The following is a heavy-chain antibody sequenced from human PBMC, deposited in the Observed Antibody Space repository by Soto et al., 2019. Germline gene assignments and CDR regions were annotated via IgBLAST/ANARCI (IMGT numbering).Heavy chain of an antibody. D-gene: IGHD3-16*02. J-gene: IGHJ3*02. CDR3: ARLRDHDYIWGSYRYMYAFDI. Sequence: PSETLSLTCTVSGGSISSSSYCWGWIRQPPGKGLEWIGSIYYSGSTYYNPSLKSRVTISVDTSKNQFSLKLSSVTAADTAVYYCARLRDHDYIWGSYRYMYAFDIWGQGTMVTVSS. V-gene: IGHV4-39*01. CDR1: GGSISSSSYC. CDR2: IYYSGST.